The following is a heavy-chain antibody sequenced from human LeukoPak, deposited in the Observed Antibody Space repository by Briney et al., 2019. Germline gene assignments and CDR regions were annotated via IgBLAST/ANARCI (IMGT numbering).Heavy chain of an antibody. CDR3: ARGSGWYENDY. Sequence: GGSLRLSCAASGFTFSSYAMSWVRQAPGKGLEWVSCISASGSTIYYAASVKGRFTISRDNAKNSLYLQMNSLRAEDTAVYYCARGSGWYENDYWGQGTLVTVSS. J-gene: IGHJ4*02. CDR2: ISASGSTI. CDR1: GFTFSSYA. V-gene: IGHV3-48*04. D-gene: IGHD6-19*01.